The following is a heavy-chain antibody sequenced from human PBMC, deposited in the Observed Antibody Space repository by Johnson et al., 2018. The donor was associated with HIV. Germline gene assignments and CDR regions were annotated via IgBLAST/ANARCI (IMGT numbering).Heavy chain of an antibody. J-gene: IGHJ3*02. D-gene: IGHD6-13*01. CDR1: GFTFDDYA. CDR3: PKDIGRIAEGCYAFGI. V-gene: IGHV3-9*01. Sequence: QLVESGGGLVQPGRSLRLSCAASGFTFDDYAMHWVRQAPGKGLEWVSGISWNSGSIGYADSVKGRFTIYRDNAKNSLYLQMNSLRAEDTALYYSPKDIGRIAEGCYAFGILGQGTMVPVAS. CDR2: ISWNSGSI.